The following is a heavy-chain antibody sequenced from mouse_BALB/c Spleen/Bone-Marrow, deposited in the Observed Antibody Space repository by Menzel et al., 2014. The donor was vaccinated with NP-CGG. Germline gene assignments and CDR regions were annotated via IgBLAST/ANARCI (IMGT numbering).Heavy chain of an antibody. CDR3: TRKGALITHYYAMDY. CDR1: GFTFSSFG. J-gene: IGHJ4*01. D-gene: IGHD2-4*01. CDR2: ISSGSSTI. Sequence: EVQLVESGGGLVQPGGSRKLSCAASGFTFSSFGMHWVRQAPEKGLEWVAYISSGSSTIYYADTVKGRFTISRDSPKNTLFLQMTSLRSEDTAMYYCTRKGALITHYYAMDYWGQGTSVTVSS. V-gene: IGHV5-17*02.